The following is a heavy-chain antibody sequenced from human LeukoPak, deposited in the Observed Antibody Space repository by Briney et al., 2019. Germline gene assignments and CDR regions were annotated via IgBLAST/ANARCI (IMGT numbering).Heavy chain of an antibody. J-gene: IGHJ5*02. CDR1: GGSISSYY. CDR2: ISDIGSI. CDR3: ARADPSFEINWFDP. Sequence: SETLSLTCTVSGGSISSYYWSWIRQPPGKGLEWIAYISDIGSINYNPSLKSRVTMSVDTSKNQFSLKLSSVTAADTAVYYCARADPSFEINWFDPWGQGTLVTVSS. D-gene: IGHD2-2*01. V-gene: IGHV4-59*12.